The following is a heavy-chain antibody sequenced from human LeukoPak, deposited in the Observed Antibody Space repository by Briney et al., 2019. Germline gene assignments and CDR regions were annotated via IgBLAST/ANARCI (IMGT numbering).Heavy chain of an antibody. CDR3: VRAGDYGDYVGWFDP. V-gene: IGHV4-4*07. D-gene: IGHD4-17*01. CDR1: GGSISSYY. CDR2: IHTSGST. Sequence: SETLSLTCTVSGGSISSYYWSWIRQPAGKGLEWIGRIHTSGSTNYNPSLKSRLTMSVDTSKNQFSLKLNSVTAADTAVYYCVRAGDYGDYVGWFDPWGQGTLVTVSS. J-gene: IGHJ5*02.